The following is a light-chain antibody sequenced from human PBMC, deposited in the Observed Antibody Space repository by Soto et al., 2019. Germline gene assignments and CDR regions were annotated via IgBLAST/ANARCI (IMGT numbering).Light chain of an antibody. CDR1: SSDVGSYDL. J-gene: IGLJ1*01. CDR2: EVS. V-gene: IGLV2-23*02. CDR3: CSSAARTTSRV. Sequence: QSVLTQPASVSGSPGQSITISCTATSSDVGSYDLVSWYQQHPGKAPKLMIYEVSKRPSGVSNRLSGSKSGNTASLTISGLHAEDEADYYCCSSAARTTSRVFGIGTKVTVL.